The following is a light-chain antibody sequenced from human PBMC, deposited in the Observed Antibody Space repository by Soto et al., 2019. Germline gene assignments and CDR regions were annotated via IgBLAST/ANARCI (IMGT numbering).Light chain of an antibody. CDR3: QQFSSYPLT. V-gene: IGKV3-20*01. CDR1: QFIDRY. J-gene: IGKJ4*01. CDR2: DAS. Sequence: EVVMTQSPATLSVSPGERVTLSCRASQFIDRYLAWYRQIPGQAPRLLIYDASNRATGIPDRFSGGGSGTDFTLTISRLEPEDFAVYYCQQFSSYPLTFGGGTKVDIK.